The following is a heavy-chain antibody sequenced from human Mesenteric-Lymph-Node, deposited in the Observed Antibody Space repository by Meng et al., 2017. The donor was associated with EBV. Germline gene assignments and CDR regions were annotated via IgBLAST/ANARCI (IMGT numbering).Heavy chain of an antibody. CDR3: VVGDSGYEPDY. CDR1: GYTLTSYA. D-gene: IGHD5-12*01. Sequence: HVDLVQSGGEVKKPGASVTVSCKASGYTLTSYAINWVRQAPGQGLEWMGWIITYNGNTNYAQKLQGRVTMTTDTSTSTAYMELRSLRSDDSAVYYCVVGDSGYEPDYWGQGTLVTVSS. J-gene: IGHJ4*02. V-gene: IGHV1-18*01. CDR2: IITYNGNT.